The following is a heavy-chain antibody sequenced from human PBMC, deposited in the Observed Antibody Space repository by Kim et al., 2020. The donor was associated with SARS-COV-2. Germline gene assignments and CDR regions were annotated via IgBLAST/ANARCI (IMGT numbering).Heavy chain of an antibody. V-gene: IGHV1-8*01. J-gene: IGHJ6*02. CDR2: MNPNRGNT. D-gene: IGHD6-13*01. Sequence: ASVKVSCKASGYSFTSYDINWVRQATGQGLEWMGWMNPNRGNTGYAQKFQGRVTMTWDTSISTAYMELSSLRSEDTAVYYCARRSGVEAAGIYYYGMDVWGQGSTVTVS. CDR3: ARRSGVEAAGIYYYGMDV. CDR1: GYSFTSYD.